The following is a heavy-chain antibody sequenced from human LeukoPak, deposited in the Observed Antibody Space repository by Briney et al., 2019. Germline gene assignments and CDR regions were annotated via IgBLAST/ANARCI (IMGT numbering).Heavy chain of an antibody. CDR1: GFTFSSYA. CDR3: AKDFQTVSSGWILIAKDAFDI. D-gene: IGHD6-19*01. CDR2: ISGSGGST. Sequence: PGGSLRLSCAASGFTFSSYAMSWVRQAPGKGLEWVSAISGSGGSTYYADSVKGRFTISRDNSKNTLYLQMNSLRAEDTAVYYCAKDFQTVSSGWILIAKDAFDIWGQGTMVTVSS. V-gene: IGHV3-23*01. J-gene: IGHJ3*02.